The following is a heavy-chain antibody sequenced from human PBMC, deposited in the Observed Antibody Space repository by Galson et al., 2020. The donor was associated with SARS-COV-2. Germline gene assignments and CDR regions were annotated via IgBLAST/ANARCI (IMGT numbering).Heavy chain of an antibody. CDR3: AREVVVAVSTPLS. CDR2: ISYDGSNK. CDR1: GFTFSSYA. V-gene: IGHV3-30*01. J-gene: IGHJ4*02. D-gene: IGHD2-15*01. Sequence: GGSLRLSCAASGFTFSSYAMHWVRQAPGKGLEWVAVISYDGSNKYYADSVKGRFTISRDNSKNTLYLQMNSLRAEDTAVYYCAREVVVAVSTPLSWGQGTLVTVSS.